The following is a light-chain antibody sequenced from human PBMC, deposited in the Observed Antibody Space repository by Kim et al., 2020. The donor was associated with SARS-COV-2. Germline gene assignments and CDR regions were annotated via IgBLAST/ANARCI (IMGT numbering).Light chain of an antibody. V-gene: IGLV3-21*04. CDR2: YNS. J-gene: IGLJ3*02. Sequence: SYELTQPPSVSVAPGKTASITCGGDNIGSKSVHWYQQKPGQFPVLVIYYNSNRPSGIPERFSGSNSGNTATLTINRVQAVDEADYYCQAWDSSSALLVFG. CDR1: NIGSKS. CDR3: QAWDSSSALLV.